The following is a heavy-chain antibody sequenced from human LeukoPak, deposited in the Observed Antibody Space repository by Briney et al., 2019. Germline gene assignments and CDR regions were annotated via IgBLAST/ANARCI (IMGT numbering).Heavy chain of an antibody. CDR3: ANDLDYYGSGNFFNI. J-gene: IGHJ3*02. V-gene: IGHV1-2*02. D-gene: IGHD3-10*01. CDR1: RYTFTNYY. CDR2: INPNSGGT. Sequence: ASVKVSCKASRYTFTNYYMHWVRQAPGQGLEWMGWINPNSGGTNYAQKFQGRVTMTRDTSITTAYMELSRLRSDDTDVDYCANDLDYYGSGNFFNIWGQGTMVTASS.